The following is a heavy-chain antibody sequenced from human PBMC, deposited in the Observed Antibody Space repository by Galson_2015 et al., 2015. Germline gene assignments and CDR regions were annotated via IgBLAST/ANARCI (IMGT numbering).Heavy chain of an antibody. Sequence: QSGAEVKKPGESLKISCKGSGYSFTSYWIGWVRQMPGKGLEWMGIIYPGDSDTRYSPSFQGQVTISADKSIGTAYLQWSSLKASDTAMYYCARHLVVVPAAIQLDYWGQGTLVTVSS. D-gene: IGHD2-2*01. J-gene: IGHJ4*02. CDR1: GYSFTSYW. CDR3: ARHLVVVPAAIQLDY. V-gene: IGHV5-51*01. CDR2: IYPGDSDT.